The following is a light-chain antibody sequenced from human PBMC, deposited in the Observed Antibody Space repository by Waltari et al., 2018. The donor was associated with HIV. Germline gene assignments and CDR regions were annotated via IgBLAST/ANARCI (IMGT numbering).Light chain of an antibody. Sequence: EVVMTQSPATLSVSPGERATLSCRASQSVSINLAWYQQKAGQAPRLLIYDASTRATGIPARFSGSGSGTEFTLSISSLQSEDFAAYYCQHYNNWPPITFGGGTKVEIK. CDR1: QSVSIN. J-gene: IGKJ4*01. CDR3: QHYNNWPPIT. V-gene: IGKV3-15*01. CDR2: DAS.